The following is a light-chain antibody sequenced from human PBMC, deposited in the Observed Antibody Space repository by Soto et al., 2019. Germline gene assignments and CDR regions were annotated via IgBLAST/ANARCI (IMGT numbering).Light chain of an antibody. CDR1: SSNIGAGYD. CDR3: QSYDSSLSGYV. CDR2: GNS. Sequence: QLVLTQPPSVSGAPGQRVTISCTGSSSNIGAGYDVHWYQRLPGTAPKLLIYGNSNRPSGVPDRFSASKSGTSASLAITGLQAEDEADYFCQSYDSSLSGYVFGTGTKLTVL. V-gene: IGLV1-40*01. J-gene: IGLJ1*01.